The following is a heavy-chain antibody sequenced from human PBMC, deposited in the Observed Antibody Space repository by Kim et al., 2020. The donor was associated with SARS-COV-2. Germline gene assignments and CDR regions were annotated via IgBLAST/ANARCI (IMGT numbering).Heavy chain of an antibody. D-gene: IGHD5-18*01. V-gene: IGHV1-46*01. Sequence: SFAQKVQGGVTMTRDTSTSTVYMELSSLRSEDTAVYYCARDSGTAMVSVYWGQGTLVTVSS. J-gene: IGHJ4*02. CDR3: ARDSGTAMVSVY.